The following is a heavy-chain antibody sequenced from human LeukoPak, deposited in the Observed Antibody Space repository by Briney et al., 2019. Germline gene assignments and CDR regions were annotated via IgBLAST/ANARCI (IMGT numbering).Heavy chain of an antibody. D-gene: IGHD3-22*01. CDR1: GYTLTELS. CDR3: ATVDSSGYSYDY. V-gene: IGHV1-24*01. J-gene: IGHJ4*02. CDR2: FDPEDGET. Sequence: ASVKVSCKVSGYTLTELSMHWVRQAPGKGLEWMGGFDPEDGETIYAQKFQGRVTMTEDTPTDTAYMELSSLRSEDTAVYYCATVDSSGYSYDYWGQGTLVTVSS.